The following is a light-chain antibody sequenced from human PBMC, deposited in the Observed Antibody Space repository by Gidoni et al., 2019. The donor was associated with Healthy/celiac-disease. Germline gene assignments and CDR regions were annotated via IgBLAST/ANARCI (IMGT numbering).Light chain of an antibody. V-gene: IGLV3-9*01. Sequence: SYVLTQPFSVSVALGQTARITCGGNNIGSKNVHWYQQKPGQAPVLVIYRDSNRPSGIPERFSGSNSGNTATLTISRAQAGDEADYYCQVWDSSSYVFGTGTKVNVL. CDR3: QVWDSSSYV. CDR1: NIGSKN. CDR2: RDS. J-gene: IGLJ1*01.